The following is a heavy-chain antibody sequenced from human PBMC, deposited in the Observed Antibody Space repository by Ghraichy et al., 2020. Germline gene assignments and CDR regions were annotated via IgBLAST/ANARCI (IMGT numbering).Heavy chain of an antibody. CDR1: GGSFSGYY. D-gene: IGHD1-1*01. J-gene: IGHJ4*02. Sequence: SQTISLTCAVYGGSFSGYYWSWIRQPPGKGLEWIGEINHSGSTNYNPSLKSRVTISVDTSKNQFSLKLSSVTAADTAVYYCARGLGRDYVDYWGQGTLVTVSS. CDR2: INHSGST. V-gene: IGHV4-34*01. CDR3: ARGLGRDYVDY.